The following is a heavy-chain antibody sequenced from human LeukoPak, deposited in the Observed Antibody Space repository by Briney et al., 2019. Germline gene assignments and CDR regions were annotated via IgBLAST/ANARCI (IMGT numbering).Heavy chain of an antibody. CDR2: IYYSGST. V-gene: IGHV4-59*01. Sequence: SETLSLTCTVSGGSISSYYWSWIRQPPGKGLEWIGYIYYSGSTNYNPYLKSRVTISVDTSKNQFSLKLSSVTAADTAVYYCARVPLLDYGDYHWFDPWGQGTLVTVSS. J-gene: IGHJ5*02. CDR1: GGSISSYY. CDR3: ARVPLLDYGDYHWFDP. D-gene: IGHD4-17*01.